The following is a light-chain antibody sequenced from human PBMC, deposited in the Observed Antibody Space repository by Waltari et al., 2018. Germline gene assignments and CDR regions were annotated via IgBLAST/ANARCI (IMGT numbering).Light chain of an antibody. CDR3: AAWDDSLNGHWV. Sequence: QSVLTQPPSASGTPGQRVTISCSGRASNIGNNLVNWYQQFPGRAPKLLIYRNDTRPSGVPDRFSGSKSGTSASLAISGLQSEDEADYFCAAWDDSLNGHWVFGGGTKVTVL. CDR1: ASNIGNNL. J-gene: IGLJ3*02. CDR2: RND. V-gene: IGLV1-44*01.